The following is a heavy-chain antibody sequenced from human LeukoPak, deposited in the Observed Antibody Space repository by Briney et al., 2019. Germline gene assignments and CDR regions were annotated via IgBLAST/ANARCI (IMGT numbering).Heavy chain of an antibody. J-gene: IGHJ4*02. Sequence: SETLSLTCTVSGGSISSYYWSWVRQPPGKGLEWIGYIYYSGSTNYNPSLKSRVTISVDTSKNQFSLKLSSVTAADTAVYYCARSAYDFWSGYYPDYWGQGTLVTVSS. D-gene: IGHD3-3*01. CDR1: GGSISSYY. CDR3: ARSAYDFWSGYYPDY. CDR2: IYYSGST. V-gene: IGHV4-59*01.